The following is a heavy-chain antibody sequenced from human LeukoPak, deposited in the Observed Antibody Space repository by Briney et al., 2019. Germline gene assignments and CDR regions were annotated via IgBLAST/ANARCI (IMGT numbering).Heavy chain of an antibody. CDR2: IRSKANSYAT. CDR1: GFTFSVSA. D-gene: IGHD6-13*01. J-gene: IGHJ3*02. CDR3: TTVQYTSSQGRYDPFDI. V-gene: IGHV3-73*01. Sequence: GGSLRLSCAASGFTFSVSAIHGVRQASGKGLEWVGRIRSKANSYATAYAASVTGRFTISRDDSKNTAYLQMNSLRTEDTAMYYCTTVQYTSSQGRYDPFDIWGQGTMVTVSS.